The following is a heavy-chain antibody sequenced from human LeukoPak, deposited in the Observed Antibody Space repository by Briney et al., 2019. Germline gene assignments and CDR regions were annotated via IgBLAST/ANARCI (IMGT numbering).Heavy chain of an antibody. CDR3: ARAGSGRSPYWFDP. CDR1: GFTFSSYE. D-gene: IGHD1-26*01. Sequence: GGSLRLSCAASGFTFSSYEMNWVRQAPGKGLEWVSYISSSGSTIYYADSVKGRFTISRDNAKNSLYLQMNSLRAEDTAVYYCARAGSGRSPYWFDPWGQGTLVTVSS. V-gene: IGHV3-48*03. CDR2: ISSSGSTI. J-gene: IGHJ5*02.